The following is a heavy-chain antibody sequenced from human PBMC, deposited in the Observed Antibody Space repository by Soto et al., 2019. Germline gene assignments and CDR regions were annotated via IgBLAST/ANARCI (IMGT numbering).Heavy chain of an antibody. J-gene: IGHJ5*02. CDR2: INAGNGNT. V-gene: IGHV1-3*01. Sequence: QVQLVQSGAEVKKPGASVKVSCKASGYTFTSYAMHWVRQAPGQRLAWMGWINAGNGNTKYSQKFQGRVTITRDTCASPAYMELSSVRSDDTAVYYCARDRLVGATSSGWFAPWGQGTLVTVSS. CDR3: ARDRLVGATSSGWFAP. CDR1: GYTFTSYA. D-gene: IGHD1-26*01.